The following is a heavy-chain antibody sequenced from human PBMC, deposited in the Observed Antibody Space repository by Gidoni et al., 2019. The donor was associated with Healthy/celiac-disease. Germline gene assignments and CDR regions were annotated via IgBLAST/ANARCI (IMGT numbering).Heavy chain of an antibody. CDR1: GFTFSSYG. D-gene: IGHD3-10*01. Sequence: QVQLVESGGGVVQPGRSLRLHCAASGFTFSSYGMHWVRQAPGTGLEWVAVIWYDGSNKYYAASVKGRFTISRDNSKNTLYLQMNSLRAEDTAVYYCARLWFGEPYYYYYGMDVWGQGTTVTVSS. CDR3: ARLWFGEPYYYYYGMDV. J-gene: IGHJ6*02. V-gene: IGHV3-33*01. CDR2: IWYDGSNK.